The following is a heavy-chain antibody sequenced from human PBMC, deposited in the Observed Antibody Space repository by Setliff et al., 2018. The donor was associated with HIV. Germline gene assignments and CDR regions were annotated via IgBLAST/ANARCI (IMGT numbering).Heavy chain of an antibody. CDR1: GGTFSSYG. CDR2: STPILDTT. J-gene: IGHJ4*02. V-gene: IGHV1-69*05. D-gene: IGHD2-2*01. Sequence: RASVKVSCKASGGTFSSYGITWVRQAPGQGLEWMGGSTPILDTTNYAQKFQGRVTITTDESMNTVYMELSSLRSDDTAVYYCARESACSSTSCPKVLDYWGQGTLVTVSS. CDR3: ARESACSSTSCPKVLDY.